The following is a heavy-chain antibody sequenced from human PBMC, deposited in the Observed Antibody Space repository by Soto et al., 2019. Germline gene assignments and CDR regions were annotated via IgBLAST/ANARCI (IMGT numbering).Heavy chain of an antibody. Sequence: EVQLLESGGGLIQPGESLRLSCAASGFTFSSYAMSWVRQAPGKGLEWVSAISGSGDITNYADSVKGRFTISREVSKNTLYLQMNSLRAEDTAVYYCAKQYCTGGTCQKVMDYWGQGTLVTVTS. CDR1: GFTFSSYA. V-gene: IGHV3-23*01. CDR2: ISGSGDIT. J-gene: IGHJ4*02. CDR3: AKQYCTGGTCQKVMDY. D-gene: IGHD2-15*01.